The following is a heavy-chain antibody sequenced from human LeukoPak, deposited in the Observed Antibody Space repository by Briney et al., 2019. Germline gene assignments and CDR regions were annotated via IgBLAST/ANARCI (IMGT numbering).Heavy chain of an antibody. CDR3: ARYFDNTGYSWRRFDY. Sequence: GGSLRLSCAASGFTFSNFWMTWVRQAPGKGPEWLAAIRQDGGDKWYVDSVKGRFTISRDNAKNSLYLQMNSLRAEDTAVYYCARYFDNTGYSWRRFDYWGQGALVTVSS. D-gene: IGHD3-22*01. V-gene: IGHV3-7*01. CDR2: IRQDGGDK. CDR1: GFTFSNFW. J-gene: IGHJ4*02.